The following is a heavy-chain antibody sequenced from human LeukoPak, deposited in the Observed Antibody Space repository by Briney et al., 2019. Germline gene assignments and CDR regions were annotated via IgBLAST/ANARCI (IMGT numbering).Heavy chain of an antibody. CDR3: ARAITIGGLFDY. Sequence: SETLSLTCTVSGGSISSYYWSWIRQPAGKGLEWIGRIYYSGSTNYNPSLKSRVTISVDTSKNQFSLKLSSVTAADTAVYYCARAITIGGLFDYWGQGTLVTVSS. CDR1: GGSISSYY. CDR2: IYYSGST. D-gene: IGHD3-16*01. V-gene: IGHV4-4*07. J-gene: IGHJ4*02.